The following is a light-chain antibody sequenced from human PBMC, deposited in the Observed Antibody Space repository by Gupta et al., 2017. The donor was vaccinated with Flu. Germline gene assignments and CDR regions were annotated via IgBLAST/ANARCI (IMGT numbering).Light chain of an antibody. Sequence: PSSLSASTGDRVTITCRASQGIRNDLAWYQQKPGKAPKRLIFDAVNLQSGVPSRFSGSGSGTEFTLTISSLQPEDFATYCCRQHNSYPRTFGEGTKVEIK. CDR1: QGIRND. J-gene: IGKJ1*01. V-gene: IGKV1-17*01. CDR3: RQHNSYPRT. CDR2: DAV.